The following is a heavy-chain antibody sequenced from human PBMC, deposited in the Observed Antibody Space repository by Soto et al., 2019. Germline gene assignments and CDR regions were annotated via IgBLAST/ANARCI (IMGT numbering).Heavy chain of an antibody. J-gene: IGHJ4*02. D-gene: IGHD2-2*01. CDR2: ISGSGGDT. Sequence: EVQLLQSGGGLVQPGGSLRLSCAASGFPFSSYAMTWVRQAPGKGLEWVSSISGSGGDTFYADSVKGRFTISRDSSKNTLYLQINSLRAEDTAIYYCTKDRYWSSTKCYAGFDYWGQGTLVTVSS. CDR1: GFPFSSYA. V-gene: IGHV3-23*01. CDR3: TKDRYWSSTKCYAGFDY.